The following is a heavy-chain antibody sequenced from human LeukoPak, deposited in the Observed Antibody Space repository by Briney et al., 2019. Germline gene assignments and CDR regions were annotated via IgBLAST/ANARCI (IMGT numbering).Heavy chain of an antibody. V-gene: IGHV3-49*03. D-gene: IGHD5-24*01. CDR1: GFNFGDYA. CDR2: IRNKAFGGTA. J-gene: IGHJ6*03. Sequence: SGGSLRLSCATSGFNFGDYAMSWFRQAPEKGLEGVGFIRNKAFGGTAEYAASVKGRFTISRDDSRSIAYLQMDNLKIEDTGVYYCTSYRKWLQYLRSSYMDVWGKGTTVTVSS. CDR3: TSYRKWLQYLRSSYMDV.